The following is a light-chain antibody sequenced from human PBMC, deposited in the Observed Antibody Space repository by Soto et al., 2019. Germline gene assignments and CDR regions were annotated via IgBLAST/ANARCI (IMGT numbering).Light chain of an antibody. CDR3: QQYGSSPPIT. Sequence: EIVLTQSPGTLSLSPGERVTLSCRASQSVSSSYLAWYQQKPGQAPRLLIYGASSRATGIPDRFSGSGSGTDFTLTNSRLEPEDFAVYYCQQYGSSPPITFGQGTRLEIK. V-gene: IGKV3-20*01. CDR2: GAS. CDR1: QSVSSSY. J-gene: IGKJ5*01.